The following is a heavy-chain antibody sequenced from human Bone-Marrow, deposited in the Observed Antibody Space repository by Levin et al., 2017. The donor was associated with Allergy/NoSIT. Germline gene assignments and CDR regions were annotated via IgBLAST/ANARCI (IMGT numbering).Heavy chain of an antibody. CDR3: ARHPSFLESFDY. CDR2: VHHSGTS. V-gene: IGHV4-39*01. Sequence: SETLSLTCTVSGVSISSSSYYWGWIRQPPGKGLEWIGSVHHSGTSYHNPSLKGRDIISVDTSKNQFSLKVTSVTAADSAVYYCARHPSFLESFDYWGQGNLVTVSS. D-gene: IGHD3-3*01. J-gene: IGHJ4*02. CDR1: GVSISSSSYY.